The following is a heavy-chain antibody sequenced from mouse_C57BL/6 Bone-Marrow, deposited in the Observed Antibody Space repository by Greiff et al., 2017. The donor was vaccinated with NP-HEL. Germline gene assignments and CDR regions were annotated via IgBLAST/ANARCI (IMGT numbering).Heavy chain of an antibody. D-gene: IGHD1-1*01. CDR3: APITTVVARGAMDY. J-gene: IGHJ4*01. CDR1: GYTFTDSY. V-gene: IGHV1-19*01. CDR2: INPYNGGT. Sequence: EVQLQESGPVLVKPGASVKMSCKASGYTFTDSYMNWVKQSHGKSLEWIGVINPYNGGTSSNQKFKGKATFTVDKSSSTAYMELNSLTSEDSAVYYCAPITTVVARGAMDYWGQGTSVTVSS.